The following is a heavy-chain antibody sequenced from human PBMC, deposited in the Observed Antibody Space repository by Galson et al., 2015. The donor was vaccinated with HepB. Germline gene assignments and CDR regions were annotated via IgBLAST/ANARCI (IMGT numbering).Heavy chain of an antibody. V-gene: IGHV3-74*01. J-gene: IGHJ4*02. CDR2: INSDGSST. D-gene: IGHD6-13*01. CDR3: ARVLRGSSSWYLEAEVYFDY. Sequence: SLRLSCAASGFTFSSYWMHWVRQAPGKGLVWVSRINSDGSSTSYADSVKGRFTISRDNAKNTLYLQMNSLRAEDTAVYYCARVLRGSSSWYLEAEVYFDYWGQGTLVTVSS. CDR1: GFTFSSYW.